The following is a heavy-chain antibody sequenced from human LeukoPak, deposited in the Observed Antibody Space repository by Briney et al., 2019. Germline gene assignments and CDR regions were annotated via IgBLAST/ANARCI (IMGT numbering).Heavy chain of an antibody. CDR1: GYTFTSYG. CDR2: ISAYNGNT. CDR3: ARARYCSRTSCSLYNWFDP. V-gene: IGHV1-18*01. Sequence: VASVKVSCKASGYTFTSYGISWVRQAPGQGLEWMGWISAYNGNTNYAQKLQGRVTITRNTSIRTAYMELNSLRSEDTAVYYCARARYCSRTSCSLYNWFDPWGQGTLVTVSS. J-gene: IGHJ5*02. D-gene: IGHD2-2*01.